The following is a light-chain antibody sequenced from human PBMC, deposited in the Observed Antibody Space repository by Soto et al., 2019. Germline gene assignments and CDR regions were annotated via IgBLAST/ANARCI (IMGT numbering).Light chain of an antibody. CDR3: QQYGDSIT. J-gene: IGKJ4*01. V-gene: IGKV3-20*01. CDR1: QNVRSSY. Sequence: ETVLTQSPGILSLSPGERATLACRASQNVRSSYLAWYQQKPGQAPRLLIYATSTRVTGIPDRFSGSGSGTDFTLTISRLEAEDFAVYHCQQYGDSITFGGGTKVDIK. CDR2: ATS.